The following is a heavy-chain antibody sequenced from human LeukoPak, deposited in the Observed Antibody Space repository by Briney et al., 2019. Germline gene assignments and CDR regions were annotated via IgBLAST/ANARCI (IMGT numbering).Heavy chain of an antibody. Sequence: VASVKVSCKASGYTFTSYGISWVRQAPGQGLEWMGWISACNGNTNYAQKLQGRVTMTTDTSTSTAYMELRSLRSDDTAVYYCARDGVWFGESFDAFDIWGQGTMVTVSS. CDR1: GYTFTSYG. D-gene: IGHD3-10*01. CDR3: ARDGVWFGESFDAFDI. J-gene: IGHJ3*02. CDR2: ISACNGNT. V-gene: IGHV1-18*01.